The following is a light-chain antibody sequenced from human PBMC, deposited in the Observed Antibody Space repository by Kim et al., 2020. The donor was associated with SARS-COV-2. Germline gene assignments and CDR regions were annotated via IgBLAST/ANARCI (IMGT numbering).Light chain of an antibody. V-gene: IGKV4-1*01. Sequence: DIVMTQSPDSMAVSLGERATLNCKSSQTILYNYNNKNYLAWYQRKPGQPPKDIIYWASTRESGVPDRFSGSGCGTDFTLTISSLQAEDVTIYDCHQYDSSPPNFGEGTKLEI. CDR3: HQYDSSPPN. CDR1: QTILYNYNNKNY. CDR2: WAS. J-gene: IGKJ2*01.